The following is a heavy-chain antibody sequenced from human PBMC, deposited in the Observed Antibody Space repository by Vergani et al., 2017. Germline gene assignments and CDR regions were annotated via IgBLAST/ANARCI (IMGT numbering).Heavy chain of an antibody. Sequence: EVQLVEAGGGLVQPGGSLRLSCAASGFTFSRYWMSWVRQAPGKGLEWGANIKEDGNEKHYVDSVKGRFSISRDNAKNSLYLQMSSLRAEDTAVYYCARDDDFWTGHYNYWGQGTLVTVSS. CDR2: IKEDGNEK. D-gene: IGHD3/OR15-3a*01. V-gene: IGHV3-7*01. J-gene: IGHJ4*02. CDR3: ARDDDFWTGHYNY. CDR1: GFTFSRYW.